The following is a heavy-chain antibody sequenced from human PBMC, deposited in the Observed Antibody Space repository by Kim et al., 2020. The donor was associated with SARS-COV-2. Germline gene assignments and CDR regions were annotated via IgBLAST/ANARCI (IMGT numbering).Heavy chain of an antibody. CDR1: GFPFSTFA. J-gene: IGHJ6*01. CDR3: AKVRPGRGAGAVFYYGM. CDR2: ISESGTST. V-gene: IGHV3-23*01. Sequence: GGSLRLSCAASGFPFSTFAMSWARQAPGKGLEWVAAISESGTSTHYADSVRGRFTVSRDNSMNTFHLQMDSLGVEDTAIYYCAKVRPGRGAGAVFYYGM. D-gene: IGHD6-19*01.